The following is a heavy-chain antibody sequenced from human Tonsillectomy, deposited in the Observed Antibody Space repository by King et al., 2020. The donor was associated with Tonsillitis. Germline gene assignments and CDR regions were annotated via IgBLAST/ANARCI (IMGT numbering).Heavy chain of an antibody. CDR3: ARDPSSWELLFDQ. CDR1: GFTFRSYA. D-gene: IGHD1-26*01. V-gene: IGHV3-30*04. J-gene: IGHJ4*02. CDR2: ISSDGTNT. Sequence: HVQLVESGGGVVQPGRSLRLSCAASGFTFRSYAMHWVRQAPGKGLEWVAIISSDGTNTFYADSVKGRFPISRDSSRNTLYLQMNSLRAEDTAMYYCARDPSSWELLFDQWGQGTGVTVSS.